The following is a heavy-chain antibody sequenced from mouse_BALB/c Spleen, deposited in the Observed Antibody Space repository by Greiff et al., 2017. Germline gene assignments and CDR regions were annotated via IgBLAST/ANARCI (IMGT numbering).Heavy chain of an antibody. CDR1: GYTFTDYY. CDR2: IYPGSGNT. J-gene: IGHJ2*01. V-gene: IGHV1-77*01. CDR3: ARERNRYDGFDY. D-gene: IGHD2-14*01. Sequence: VQLQESGAELARPGASVKLSCKASGYTFTDYYINWVKQRTGQGLEWIGEIYPGSGNTYYNEKFKGKATLTADKSSSTAYMQLSSLTSEDSAVYFCARERNRYDGFDYWGQGTTLTVSS.